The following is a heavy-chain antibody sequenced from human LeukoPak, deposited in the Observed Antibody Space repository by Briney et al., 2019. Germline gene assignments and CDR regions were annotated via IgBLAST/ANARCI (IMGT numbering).Heavy chain of an antibody. J-gene: IGHJ3*02. V-gene: IGHV3-48*03. CDR3: ARDPLWFGELLPHDAFDI. CDR2: ISSSGSTI. D-gene: IGHD3-10*01. Sequence: GGSLRLSCAASGFTFSRNTMNWVRQAPGKGLEWVSYISSSGSTIYYADSVKGRFTISRDNAKNSLYLQMNSLRVEDMAVYYCARDPLWFGELLPHDAFDIWGQGTMVTVSS. CDR1: GFTFSRNT.